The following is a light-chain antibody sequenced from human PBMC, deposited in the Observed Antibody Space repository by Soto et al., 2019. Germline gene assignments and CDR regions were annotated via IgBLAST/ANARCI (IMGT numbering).Light chain of an antibody. Sequence: EIVLTQSPGTLSLSPGQRATLSCRASESISRDYLAWYQQRLGQAPRLLIYGASSGATGIPDRFSGSGSGTDFTLTISRLEPEDFAVFYCQQRSNWLFTFGPGTKVDIK. J-gene: IGKJ3*01. CDR2: GAS. V-gene: IGKV3D-20*02. CDR3: QQRSNWLFT. CDR1: ESISRDY.